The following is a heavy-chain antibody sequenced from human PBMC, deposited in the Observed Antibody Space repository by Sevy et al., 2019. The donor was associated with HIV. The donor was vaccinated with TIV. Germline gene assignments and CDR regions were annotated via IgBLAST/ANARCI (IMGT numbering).Heavy chain of an antibody. CDR1: GYIFKNYW. CDR3: ARGLYYYDSSGYSDAFDI. Sequence: GESLKISCKASGYIFKNYWIGWVRQVPGKGLEWMGIFYPGNSDVRYSPSFQGHVTISADKSISAAYLQWRSLKASDTAMYFCARGLYYYDSSGYSDAFDIWGQGTMVTVSS. CDR2: FYPGNSDV. D-gene: IGHD3-22*01. J-gene: IGHJ3*02. V-gene: IGHV5-51*01.